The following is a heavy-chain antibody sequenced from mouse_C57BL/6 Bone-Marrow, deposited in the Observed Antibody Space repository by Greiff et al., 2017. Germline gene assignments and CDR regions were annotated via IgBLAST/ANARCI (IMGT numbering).Heavy chain of an antibody. CDR2: ISNGGGST. CDR3: ARQGSFAMDY. Sequence: EVKLVESGGGLVQPGGSLKLSCAASGFTFSDYYMYWVRQTPEMRLEWVAYISNGGGSTYYPDTVKGRFTISRDNSKNTLYLQMSRLKSEDTAMYYCARQGSFAMDYWGQGTSVTVSS. J-gene: IGHJ4*01. CDR1: GFTFSDYY. D-gene: IGHD1-1*02. V-gene: IGHV5-12*01.